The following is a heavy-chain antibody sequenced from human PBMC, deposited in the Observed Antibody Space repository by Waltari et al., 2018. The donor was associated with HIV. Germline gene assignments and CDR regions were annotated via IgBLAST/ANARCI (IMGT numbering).Heavy chain of an antibody. CDR1: GFPFDDYG. Sequence: DVRLVESGGEVVRPGASLRLSCVASGFPFDDYGMAWVRQRPGQGLEWVSNIDWNGGSANYGDSVKGRFTVFRDNPKASLYLQMNNLRDEDTGLYYCVRDSDGSGYDIWGRGTLVTVFS. J-gene: IGHJ1*01. D-gene: IGHD3-3*01. V-gene: IGHV3-20*04. CDR2: IDWNGGSA. CDR3: VRDSDGSGYDI.